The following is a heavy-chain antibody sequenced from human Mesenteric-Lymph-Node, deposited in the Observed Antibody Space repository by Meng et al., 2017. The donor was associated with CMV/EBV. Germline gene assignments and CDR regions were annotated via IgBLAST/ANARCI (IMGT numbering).Heavy chain of an antibody. Sequence: GSLRLSCAVYGGSFSGYYWSWIRQPPGKGLEWIGEINHSGSTNYNPSLKSRVTISVDTSKNQFSLKLSSVTAADTAVYYCARERWLQFLYYYGMDVWGQGTTVTV. J-gene: IGHJ6*02. V-gene: IGHV4-34*01. CDR2: INHSGST. CDR3: ARERWLQFLYYYGMDV. D-gene: IGHD5-24*01. CDR1: GGSFSGYY.